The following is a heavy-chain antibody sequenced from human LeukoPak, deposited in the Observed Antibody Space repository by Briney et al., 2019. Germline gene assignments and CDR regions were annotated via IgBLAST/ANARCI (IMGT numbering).Heavy chain of an antibody. Sequence: GGSLRLSCEASGFAFSSHAMTWVRQAPGKGLEWVSAISISGDRTYYAHSVKGRFTISRDNSKNTVYLQMNSLRAEDTAVYYCANEIRPNDYWGQGTLVTVSS. CDR3: ANEIRPNDY. D-gene: IGHD4-17*01. J-gene: IGHJ4*02. CDR1: GFAFSSHA. V-gene: IGHV3-23*01. CDR2: ISISGDRT.